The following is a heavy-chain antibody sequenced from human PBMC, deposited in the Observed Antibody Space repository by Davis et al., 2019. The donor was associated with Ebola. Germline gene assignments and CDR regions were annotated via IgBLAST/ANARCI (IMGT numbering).Heavy chain of an antibody. CDR1: GYTFTSYD. J-gene: IGHJ4*02. CDR3: ASVVVTAIPQYYFDY. CDR2: IIPILGIA. V-gene: IGHV1-69*04. D-gene: IGHD2-21*02. Sequence: SVKVSCKASGYTFTSYDINWVRQATGQGLEWMGRIIPILGIANYAQKFQGRVTITADKSTSTAYMELSSLRSEDTAVYYCASVVVTAIPQYYFDYWGQGTLVTVSS.